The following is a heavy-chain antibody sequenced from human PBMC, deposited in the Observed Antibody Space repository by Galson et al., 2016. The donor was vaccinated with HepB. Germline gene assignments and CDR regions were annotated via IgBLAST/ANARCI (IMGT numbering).Heavy chain of an antibody. J-gene: IGHJ3*02. CDR3: AHRESHDYGATHFRNDAFDI. D-gene: IGHD5-12*01. CDR2: IYWDDDK. V-gene: IGHV2-5*02. Sequence: PALVKPTQTLTLACNFSGFSLTSSGAGVGWIRQAPGKALEWLAVIYWDDDKRYNPSLRNRLTVVKDTSENLVVLTMTNMDPLDTATYYCAHRESHDYGATHFRNDAFDIWGRGTMVTVSS. CDR1: GFSLTSSGAG.